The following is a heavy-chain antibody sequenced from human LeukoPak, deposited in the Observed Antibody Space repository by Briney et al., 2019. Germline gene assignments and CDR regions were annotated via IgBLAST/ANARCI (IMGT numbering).Heavy chain of an antibody. CDR1: GGPISSYY. J-gene: IGHJ4*02. D-gene: IGHD2-21*01. V-gene: IGHV4-59*01. CDR2: IYYSGST. CDR3: AKGGESYFDY. Sequence: SETLSLTCTVSGGPISSYYWSWIRQPPGKGLEWIGYIYYSGSTNYNPSLKSRVTISVDTSKNQFSLKLSSVTAADTAVYYCAKGGESYFDYWGQGTLVTVSS.